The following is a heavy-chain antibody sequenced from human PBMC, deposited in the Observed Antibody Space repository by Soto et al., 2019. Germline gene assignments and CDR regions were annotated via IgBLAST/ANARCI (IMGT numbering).Heavy chain of an antibody. CDR3: ARVHDSSGYYYNLDY. CDR2: IYYSGST. CDR1: GGSISSGGYY. J-gene: IGHJ4*02. D-gene: IGHD3-22*01. V-gene: IGHV4-31*03. Sequence: SSETLSLTCTVSGGSISSGGYYWSWIRQHPGKGLEWIGYIYYSGSTYYNPSLKSRVTISVDTSKNQFSLKLSSVTAADTAVYYCARVHDSSGYYYNLDYWGQGTLVTVSS.